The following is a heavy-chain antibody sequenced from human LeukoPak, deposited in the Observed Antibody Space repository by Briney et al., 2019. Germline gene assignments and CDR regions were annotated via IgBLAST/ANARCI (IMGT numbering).Heavy chain of an antibody. D-gene: IGHD6-19*01. J-gene: IGHJ4*02. CDR3: ASGEEQWLVFDFDY. CDR1: GGSISSSSYY. Sequence: SETLSLTRTVSGGSISSSSYYGGWIRQPPGKGLEWIGSIYYSGSTYYNPSLKSRVTISVDTSKNQFSLKLSSVTAADTAVYYCASGEEQWLVFDFDYWGQGTLVTVSS. CDR2: IYYSGST. V-gene: IGHV4-39*01.